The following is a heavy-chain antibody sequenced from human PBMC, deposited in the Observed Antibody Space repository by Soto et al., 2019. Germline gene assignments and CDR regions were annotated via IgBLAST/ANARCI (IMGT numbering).Heavy chain of an antibody. D-gene: IGHD3-10*01. CDR2: INHSGST. J-gene: IGHJ6*03. Sequence: PSETLSLTCAVYGGSFSGYYWSWIRQPPGKGLEWIGEINHSGSTNYNPSLKSRVTISVDTSKNQFSLKLSSVTAADTAVYYCARAPLFFYGSGGYPYPSDYYYYYYMDVWGKGTTVTVSS. CDR3: ARAPLFFYGSGGYPYPSDYYYYYYMDV. CDR1: GGSFSGYY. V-gene: IGHV4-34*01.